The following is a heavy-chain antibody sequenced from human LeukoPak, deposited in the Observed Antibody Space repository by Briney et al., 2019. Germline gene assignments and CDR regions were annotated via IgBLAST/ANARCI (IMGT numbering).Heavy chain of an antibody. CDR2: SIPIFGTA. CDR3: ARARSGHYYYYYGMDV. V-gene: IGHV1-69*13. Sequence: ASVKVSCKASGGTFSSYAISWVRQAPGQGLEWMGGSIPIFGTANYAQKFQGRVTITADESTSTAYMELSSLRSEDTAVYYCARARSGHYYYYYGMDVWGKGTTVTVSS. J-gene: IGHJ6*04. D-gene: IGHD1-26*01. CDR1: GGTFSSYA.